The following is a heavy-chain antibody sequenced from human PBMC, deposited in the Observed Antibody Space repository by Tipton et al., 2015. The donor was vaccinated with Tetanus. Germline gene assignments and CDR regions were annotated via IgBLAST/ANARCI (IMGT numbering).Heavy chain of an antibody. D-gene: IGHD2-21*02. CDR1: GFIVSSHY. CDR2: MYSGGDT. Sequence: QLVQSGGGLIQPGGSLRLSCVASGFIVSSHYMSWVRQAPGKGLEWVSVMYSGGDTYYVDSVKGRFSISRDNAKNTLYLQMNSLRVEDTAIYYCARAPRYCGGDCYHFDYWGQGTLVTVSS. J-gene: IGHJ4*02. CDR3: ARAPRYCGGDCYHFDY. V-gene: IGHV3-53*01.